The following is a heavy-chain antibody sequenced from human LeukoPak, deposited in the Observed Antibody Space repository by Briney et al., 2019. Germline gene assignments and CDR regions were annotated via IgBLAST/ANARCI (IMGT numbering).Heavy chain of an antibody. CDR3: ARDLMEGWFDP. CDR2: IYHSGST. D-gene: IGHD2-8*01. J-gene: IGHJ5*02. V-gene: IGHV4-30-2*01. CDR1: GGSISSGGYS. Sequence: SETLSLTCAVSGGSISSGGYSWSWIRQPPGKGLEWIGYIYHSGSTYYNPSLKSRVTISVDRSKNQFSLKLSSVTAADTAVYYCARDLMEGWFDPWGQGTLVTVSS.